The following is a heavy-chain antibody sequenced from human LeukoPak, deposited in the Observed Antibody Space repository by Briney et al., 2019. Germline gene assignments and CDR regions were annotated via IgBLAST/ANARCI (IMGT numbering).Heavy chain of an antibody. CDR2: IRSSGITI. CDR3: VRQFNYDRPFDY. V-gene: IGHV3-48*03. CDR1: GFPFSSYE. Sequence: GGSLRLSCAASGFPFSSYEMNWVRQAPGKGLEWISVIRSSGITIYYADSVKGRFTISRDNTKNSLYLQMNRLGAQDTAIYYCVRQFNYDRPFDYWGQGTLVTVSS. D-gene: IGHD4-11*01. J-gene: IGHJ4*02.